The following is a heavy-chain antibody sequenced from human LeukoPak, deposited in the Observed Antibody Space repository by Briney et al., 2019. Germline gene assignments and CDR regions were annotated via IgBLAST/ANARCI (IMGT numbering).Heavy chain of an antibody. V-gene: IGHV5-51*01. CDR3: ARQGATGGSYRNWFDP. CDR1: GYSFTTYW. D-gene: IGHD1-26*01. J-gene: IGHJ5*02. Sequence: GESLKISCKGSGYSFTTYWIAWVRQMPGKGLEWMGIVYPGDSDTRYSPSFQGQVTISADKSISTAYLQWSSLKASDTALYYCARQGATGGSYRNWFDPWGQGTLVTVSS. CDR2: VYPGDSDT.